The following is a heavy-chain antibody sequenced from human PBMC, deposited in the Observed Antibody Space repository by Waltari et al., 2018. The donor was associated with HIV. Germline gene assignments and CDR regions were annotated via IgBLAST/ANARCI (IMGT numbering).Heavy chain of an antibody. J-gene: IGHJ6*02. CDR2: INTDGSST. Sequence: EVQLVESGGGLVQPGGSLRLSCAASGFTFSSYWINWVRQAPGKGLVLVSRINTDGSSTSYADSVKGRFTISRDNAKNTLYLQMNILRAEDTAVYYCARGGHCSGISCYTGDYSYGLDVWGQGTTVTVSS. CDR1: GFTFSSYW. V-gene: IGHV3-74*01. CDR3: ARGGHCSGISCYTGDYSYGLDV. D-gene: IGHD2-2*02.